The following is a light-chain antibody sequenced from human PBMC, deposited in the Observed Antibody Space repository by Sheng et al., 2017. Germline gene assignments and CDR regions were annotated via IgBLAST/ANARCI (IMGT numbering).Light chain of an antibody. J-gene: IGKJ1*01. V-gene: IGKV1-5*03. CDR1: ESMSYW. CDR3: QQYNSYWT. Sequence: DIQMTQSPSTLSASVGDRVTITCRASESMSYWLAWYQQKPGKAPKLLIYKASSLESGVPSRFSGSGSGTEFTLTISNLQPDDFATYYCQQYNSYWTFGQGTKVEIK. CDR2: KAS.